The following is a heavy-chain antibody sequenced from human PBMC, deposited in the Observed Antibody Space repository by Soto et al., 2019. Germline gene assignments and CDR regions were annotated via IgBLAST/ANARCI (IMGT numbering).Heavy chain of an antibody. CDR1: GYTFTSYD. Sequence: QVQLVQSGAEVKKPGASVKVSCKASGYTFTSYDINWVRQATGQGLEWMGWMNPNSGNTGYAQKFQGRVTMTRNTYVSTGYNELSSLRPQYTDVYYCARGLNSPSVVRGVIDYWGQGTQYTVSS. CDR3: ARGLNSPSVVRGVIDY. CDR2: MNPNSGNT. D-gene: IGHD3-10*01. J-gene: IGHJ4*02. V-gene: IGHV1-8*01.